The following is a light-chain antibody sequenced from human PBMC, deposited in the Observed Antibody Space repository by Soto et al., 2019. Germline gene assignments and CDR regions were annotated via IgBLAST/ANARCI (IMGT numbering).Light chain of an antibody. V-gene: IGLV2-14*01. CDR1: SSDVGGPYNY. J-gene: IGLJ2*01. CDR3: SSYITSSTFV. CDR2: GLS. Sequence: QSVLTQPASVSGSPGQSINISSTGTSSDVGGPYNYVSWYQQHPGKAPKLVIYGLSYRPSGVSHRFSDSKSATTASLAISGLQVEDEADYYCSSYITSSTFVFGGGTTVTVL.